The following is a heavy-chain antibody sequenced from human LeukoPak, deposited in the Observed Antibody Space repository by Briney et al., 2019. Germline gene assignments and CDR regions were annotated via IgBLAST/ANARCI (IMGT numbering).Heavy chain of an antibody. CDR2: MNPNSGNT. CDR3: ARVYSGSYYYYYGMDV. Sequence: ASVKVSCKASGYTFTSYDINWVRQATGQGLEWMGRMNPNSGNTGYAQKFQGRVTMTRNTSISTAYMELSSLRSEDTAVYYCARVYSGSYYYYYGMDVWGQGTTVTVSS. J-gene: IGHJ6*02. CDR1: GYTFTSYD. D-gene: IGHD1-26*01. V-gene: IGHV1-8*01.